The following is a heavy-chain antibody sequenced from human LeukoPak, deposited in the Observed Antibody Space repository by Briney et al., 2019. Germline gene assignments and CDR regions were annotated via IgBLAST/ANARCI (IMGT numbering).Heavy chain of an antibody. J-gene: IGHJ6*02. CDR1: GFTFSSYG. CDR2: IWYDGSNK. D-gene: IGHD5-12*01. CDR3: ARGGVGWLRSIPSYYYYGMDV. V-gene: IGHV3-33*01. Sequence: TGRSLRLSCAASGFTFSSYGMHWVRQAPGKGLEWVAVIWYDGSNKYYADSVKGRFTISRDSSKNTLYLQMNSLRAEDTAVYYCARGGVGWLRSIPSYYYYGMDVWGQGTTVTVSS.